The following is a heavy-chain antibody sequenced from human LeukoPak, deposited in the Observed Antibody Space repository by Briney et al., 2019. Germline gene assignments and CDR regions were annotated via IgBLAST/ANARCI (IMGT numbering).Heavy chain of an antibody. Sequence: PGGSLRLSCAASGFIFSNAWMTWVRQAPGKGLEWVARDKSKREGGKIDYAAPVKGRFTISRDESKDSLYMQMNSMEIEQASVFYCTTVGSAWNFDYWGQGTLVTVSS. V-gene: IGHV3-15*01. D-gene: IGHD6-25*01. CDR2: DKSKREGGKI. CDR1: GFIFSNAW. J-gene: IGHJ4*02. CDR3: TTVGSAWNFDY.